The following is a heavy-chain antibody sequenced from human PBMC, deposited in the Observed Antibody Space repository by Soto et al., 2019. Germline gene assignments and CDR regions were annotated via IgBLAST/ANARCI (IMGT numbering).Heavy chain of an antibody. CDR3: VKDDRILGRRYFDL. V-gene: IGHV3-23*01. CDR1: GFTFSSYA. D-gene: IGHD2-15*01. Sequence: EEQLLESGGGLIQPGGSLRLACAASGFTFSSYAMTWVRQAPGKGLEWVSSISFSDGGTYYADSVKGRLTISRDNSKNTLFLQITSLRVEATAVYYCVKDDRILGRRYFDLWGRGTLVTVSS. CDR2: ISFSDGGT. J-gene: IGHJ2*01.